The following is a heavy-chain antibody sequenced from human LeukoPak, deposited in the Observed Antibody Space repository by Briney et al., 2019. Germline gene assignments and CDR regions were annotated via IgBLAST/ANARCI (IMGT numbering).Heavy chain of an antibody. CDR2: ISSSSSTI. CDR1: GFTFSSYS. D-gene: IGHD5-12*01. J-gene: IGHJ6*03. Sequence: SGGSLRLSCAASGFTFSSYSMNWVRQAPGKGLEWVSYISSSSSTIYYADSVKGRFTISRDNAKNSLYLQMNSLRAEDTAVYYCACFSGSYYYYYMDVWGKGTTVTVSS. CDR3: ACFSGSYYYYYMDV. V-gene: IGHV3-48*04.